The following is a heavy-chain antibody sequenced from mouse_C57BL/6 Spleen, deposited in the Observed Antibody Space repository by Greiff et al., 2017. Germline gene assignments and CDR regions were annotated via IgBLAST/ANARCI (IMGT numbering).Heavy chain of an antibody. J-gene: IGHJ2*01. CDR3: ARHMGAEPGFDY. CDR2: ISSGGSYT. V-gene: IGHV5-6*02. CDR1: GFTFSSYG. D-gene: IGHD1-1*02. Sequence: DVTLQESGGDLVKPGGSLKLSCAASGFTFSSYGMSWVRQTPDKRLEWVATISSGGSYTYYPDSVKGRFTISRDNAKNTLYLKMSSLKSEDTAMYYCARHMGAEPGFDYWGQGTTLTVSS.